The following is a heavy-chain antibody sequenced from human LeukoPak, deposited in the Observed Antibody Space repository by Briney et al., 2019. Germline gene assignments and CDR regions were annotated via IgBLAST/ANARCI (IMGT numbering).Heavy chain of an antibody. V-gene: IGHV1-46*01. CDR1: GYTFTSYY. Sequence: AASVKVFCKASGYTFTSYYMHWVRQAPGQGLEWMGIINPSGGSTSYAQKFQGRVTMTRDTSTSTVYMELSSLRSEDTAVYYCARDFLPAAPFDYWGQGTLVTVSS. CDR2: INPSGGST. D-gene: IGHD2-2*01. CDR3: ARDFLPAAPFDY. J-gene: IGHJ4*02.